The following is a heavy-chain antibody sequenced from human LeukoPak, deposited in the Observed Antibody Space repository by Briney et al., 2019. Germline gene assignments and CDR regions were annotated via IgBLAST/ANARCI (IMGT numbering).Heavy chain of an antibody. V-gene: IGHV5-51*01. J-gene: IGHJ4*02. Sequence: GESLKIPCKGSGYSFTSYWIGWVRQMPGKGLEWMGIIYPGDSDTRYSPSFQGQVTISADKSIRTAYLQWSSLKASDTAMYYCAKVGYCSRSSCSALDYWGQGTLVTVSA. CDR2: IYPGDSDT. CDR1: GYSFTSYW. D-gene: IGHD2-2*01. CDR3: AKVGYCSRSSCSALDY.